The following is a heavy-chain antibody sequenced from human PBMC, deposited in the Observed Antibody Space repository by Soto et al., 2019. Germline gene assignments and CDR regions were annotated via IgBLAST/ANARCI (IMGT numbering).Heavy chain of an antibody. CDR2: ISGSGGST. J-gene: IGHJ4*02. D-gene: IGHD6-19*01. CDR1: GFTFSSYA. CDR3: AKGTAVAGTRAALEDY. Sequence: GGSLRLSCAASGFTFSSYAMSWVRQAPGKGLEWVSAISGSGGSTYYADSVKGRFTISRDNSKNTLYLQMNSLRAEDTAVYYCAKGTAVAGTRAALEDYWGQGTLVTVSS. V-gene: IGHV3-23*01.